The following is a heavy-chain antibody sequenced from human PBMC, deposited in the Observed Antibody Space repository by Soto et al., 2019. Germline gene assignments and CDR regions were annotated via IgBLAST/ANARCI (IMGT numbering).Heavy chain of an antibody. J-gene: IGHJ1*01. Sequence: PGGSLRLSCAASGFTFSSYWMHWVRQAPGKGLVWVSRINSDGSSTSYADSVKGRFTISRDNAKNTLYLQMNSLRAEDTAVYYCARAELQIIAVAGIEYFQHWGQGTLVTVSS. D-gene: IGHD6-19*01. CDR3: ARAELQIIAVAGIEYFQH. CDR2: INSDGSST. CDR1: GFTFSSYW. V-gene: IGHV3-74*01.